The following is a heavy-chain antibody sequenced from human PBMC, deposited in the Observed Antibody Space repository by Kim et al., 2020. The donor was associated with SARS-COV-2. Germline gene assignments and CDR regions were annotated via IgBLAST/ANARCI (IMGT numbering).Heavy chain of an antibody. Sequence: GGSLRLSCAASGFTFSSYAMHWVRQAPGKGLEWVAVISYDGSNKYYADSVKGRFTISRDNSKNTLYLQMNSLRAEDTAVYYCARDNQLRPGLDYWGQGTLVTVSS. V-gene: IGHV3-30*04. CDR2: ISYDGSNK. CDR1: GFTFSSYA. CDR3: ARDNQLRPGLDY. D-gene: IGHD5-12*01. J-gene: IGHJ4*02.